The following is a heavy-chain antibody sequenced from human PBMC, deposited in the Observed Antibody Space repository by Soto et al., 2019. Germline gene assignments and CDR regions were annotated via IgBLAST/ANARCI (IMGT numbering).Heavy chain of an antibody. V-gene: IGHV3-74*01. CDR2: INSDGSTT. Sequence: GGSLRLSCAASGLSFSSYWLHWVRQAQGKGLVWVSRINSDGSTTGYADSVKGRFTISRDNAQNTLYLQMSSLRAEDTAVYYCARGLKGLYGTDVWGQGTTVTVSS. CDR1: GLSFSSYW. CDR3: ARGLKGLYGTDV. J-gene: IGHJ6*02.